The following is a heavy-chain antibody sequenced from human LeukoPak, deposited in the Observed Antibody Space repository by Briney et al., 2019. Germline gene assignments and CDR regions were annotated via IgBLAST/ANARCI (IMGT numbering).Heavy chain of an antibody. J-gene: IGHJ6*03. CDR2: ISWNSGTI. Sequence: GGSLRLSCAASGFTFDDYAMHWVRQAPGKGLEWVSGISWNSGTIGYADSVKGRFTISRDNAKNSLYLQMNSLRAEDTALYYCARGGAQLGLGYYYYYMDVWGKGTTVTVSS. D-gene: IGHD6-13*01. CDR3: ARGGAQLGLGYYYYYMDV. CDR1: GFTFDDYA. V-gene: IGHV3-9*01.